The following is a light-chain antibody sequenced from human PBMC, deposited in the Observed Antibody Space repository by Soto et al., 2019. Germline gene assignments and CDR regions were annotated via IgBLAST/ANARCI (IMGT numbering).Light chain of an antibody. CDR2: DAS. CDR1: QSVSIY. Sequence: EIVLTQSPATLSLSPGSRSILSCRASQSVSIYLAWYQQRPGQAPRLLIYDASNRATGIPARFSGSGSGTDFTLPISSLQTEDFAVYYCQQRSNWPPITFGQGTRLEIK. J-gene: IGKJ5*01. CDR3: QQRSNWPPIT. V-gene: IGKV3-11*01.